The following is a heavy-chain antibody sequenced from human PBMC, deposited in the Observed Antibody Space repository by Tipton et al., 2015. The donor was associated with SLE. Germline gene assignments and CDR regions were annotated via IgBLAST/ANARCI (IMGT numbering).Heavy chain of an antibody. V-gene: IGHV4-34*13. CDR3: ARSAGYGSNWAHFDY. CDR2: TNPSGST. J-gene: IGHJ4*02. Sequence: WSWIRQPPGKGLEWLGETNPSGSTNYNPSFKSRVTMSRGTSKNQFSLNLRSVTAADTAVYYCARSAGYGSNWAHFDYWGQGTLVTVSS. D-gene: IGHD6-13*01.